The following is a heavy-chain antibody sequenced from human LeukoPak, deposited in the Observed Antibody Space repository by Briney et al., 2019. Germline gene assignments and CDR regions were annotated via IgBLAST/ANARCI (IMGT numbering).Heavy chain of an antibody. CDR1: GFTVSSNY. CDR3: TILQPDGEY. Sequence: GGSLRLSCAASGFTVSSNYMSWVRQASGKGLEWVGRIRSKTNNYATAYAASVKGRFTISRDDSKNTAYLQMNSLKTEDTAVYYCTILQPDGEYWGQGTLVTVSS. J-gene: IGHJ4*02. V-gene: IGHV3-73*01. CDR2: IRSKTNNYAT.